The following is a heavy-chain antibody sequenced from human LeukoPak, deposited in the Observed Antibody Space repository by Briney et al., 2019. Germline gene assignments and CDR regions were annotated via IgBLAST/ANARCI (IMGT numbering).Heavy chain of an antibody. CDR1: GFTVSSNY. D-gene: IGHD6-6*01. CDR3: AGVQIAARSCDY. V-gene: IGHV3-66*01. Sequence: PGGSLRLSCAASGFTVSSNYMSWVRQAPGKGLEWVSVIYSGGSTYYADSVKGRFTISRDNSKNTLYLQVNSLRAEDTAVYYCAGVQIAARSCDYWGQGTLVTVSS. J-gene: IGHJ4*02. CDR2: IYSGGST.